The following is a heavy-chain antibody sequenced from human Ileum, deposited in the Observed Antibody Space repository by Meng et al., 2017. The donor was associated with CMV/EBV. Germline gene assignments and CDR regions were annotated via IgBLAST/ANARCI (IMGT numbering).Heavy chain of an antibody. CDR3: ARNYGSGNWNFFHY. CDR2: IYPSGTT. J-gene: IGHJ4*02. D-gene: IGHD3-10*01. V-gene: IGHV4-4*07. Sequence: QGQLDESGPGLVETSQTLSLTCYVSGGSISNYYWSWIRQPAGKGLECIAHIYPSGTTNYNPSLKSRVTMSVDTSRNQFSLKLTSVTAADTAVYYCARNYGSGNWNFFHYWGQGTLVTVSS. CDR1: GGSISNYY.